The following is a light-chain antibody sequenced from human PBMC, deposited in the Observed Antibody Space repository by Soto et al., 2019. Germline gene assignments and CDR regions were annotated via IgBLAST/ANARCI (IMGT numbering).Light chain of an antibody. V-gene: IGKV1-27*01. CDR1: QGISTY. J-gene: IGKJ1*01. CDR2: AAS. CDR3: QKYDTAPLT. Sequence: DIQMTQSPSSRSASVGDRVTIACRASQGISTYLAWYQQKPGKVPKLLIYAASTLLSGVPSRFSGSGSGTDGTLTISSLKQEDGSTYYCQKYDTAPLTFGQGTKVDIK.